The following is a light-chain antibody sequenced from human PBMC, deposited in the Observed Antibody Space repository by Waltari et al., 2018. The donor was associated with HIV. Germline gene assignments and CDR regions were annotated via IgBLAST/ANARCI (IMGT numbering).Light chain of an antibody. Sequence: QSALTQPPSASGPPGQSVTISCTGTSSDVGGYNYVPWYQQHPGKAPKLMIYEVSKRPAGVSYRFSGSKSGNTASLTVSGLQAEDEADYYCSSYAGSRGLFGGGTKLTVL. CDR3: SSYAGSRGL. V-gene: IGLV2-8*01. CDR1: SSDVGGYNY. CDR2: EVS. J-gene: IGLJ2*01.